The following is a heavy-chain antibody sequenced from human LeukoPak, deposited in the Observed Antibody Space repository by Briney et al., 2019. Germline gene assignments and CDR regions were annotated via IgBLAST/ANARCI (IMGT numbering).Heavy chain of an antibody. D-gene: IGHD4-17*01. J-gene: IGHJ2*01. Sequence: GASVNVSCKASGYTFTSYAMHWVRQAPGQRIEWMGWINAGNGNTKYSQKFQGRVTITRDTSASTAYMELSSLRSEDTAVYYCARGYGDYVWYFDLWGRGTLVTVSS. CDR2: INAGNGNT. CDR1: GYTFTSYA. CDR3: ARGYGDYVWYFDL. V-gene: IGHV1-3*01.